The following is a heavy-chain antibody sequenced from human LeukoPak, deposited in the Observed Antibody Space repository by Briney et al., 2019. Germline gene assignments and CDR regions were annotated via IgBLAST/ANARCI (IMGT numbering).Heavy chain of an antibody. CDR3: ARGSYVEMVPYYYYGMDV. Sequence: GASVKVSCKASGYTFTSYGISWVRQAPGQGLEWMGWISAYNGNTNYAQKLQGRVTMTTDTSTSTAYMELRSLRSDDTAVYYCARGSYVEMVPYYYYGMDVWGKGTTVTVSS. D-gene: IGHD5-24*01. V-gene: IGHV1-18*01. CDR2: ISAYNGNT. J-gene: IGHJ6*04. CDR1: GYTFTSYG.